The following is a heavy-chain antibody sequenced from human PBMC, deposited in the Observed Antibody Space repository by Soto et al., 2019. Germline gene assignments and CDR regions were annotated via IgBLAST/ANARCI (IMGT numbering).Heavy chain of an antibody. CDR1: GFTFSSYW. J-gene: IGHJ4*02. D-gene: IGHD3-22*01. CDR2: LKSDGSGT. V-gene: IGHV3-74*03. CDR3: VRGDGDYYDGNGYLGRH. Sequence: EVQLVESGGGLVQPGGSLTLSCAASGFTFSSYWMHWVRQAPGKGLVWVSRLKSDGSGTMYADSVKGRFTISKENAKNTLDMRINSLRADDAAVYYCVRGDGDYYDGNGYLGRHWGQGTLVTVSS.